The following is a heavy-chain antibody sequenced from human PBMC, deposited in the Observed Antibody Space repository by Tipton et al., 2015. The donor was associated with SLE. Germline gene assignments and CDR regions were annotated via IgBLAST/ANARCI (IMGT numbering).Heavy chain of an antibody. D-gene: IGHD6-13*01. Sequence: TLSLTCTVSGGSISSYYWSWIRQPPGKGLEWIGYIYSSGGTYYNPSLKSRVTISVDTSKNQFSLKLSSVTAADTAVYYCASHIAAATGLFDYWGQGTLVTVSS. CDR1: GGSISSYY. CDR3: ASHIAAATGLFDY. V-gene: IGHV4-4*08. J-gene: IGHJ4*02. CDR2: IYSSGGT.